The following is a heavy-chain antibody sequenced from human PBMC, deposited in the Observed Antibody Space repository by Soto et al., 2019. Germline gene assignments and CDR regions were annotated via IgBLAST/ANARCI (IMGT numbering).Heavy chain of an antibody. D-gene: IGHD7-27*01. J-gene: IGHJ4*02. Sequence: QVQLVESGGGLVKPGGSLRLSCAASGFTFSDNYMSWIRQAPGKGLEWVSYINSRSSSTNYAVSVKGRFTISRDNAKNLLYLQMSSLTVEDTAVYYCVKGRNWASGSDYRGQGTLVTVSS. CDR3: VKGRNWASGSDY. CDR1: GFTFSDNY. V-gene: IGHV3-11*05. CDR2: INSRSSST.